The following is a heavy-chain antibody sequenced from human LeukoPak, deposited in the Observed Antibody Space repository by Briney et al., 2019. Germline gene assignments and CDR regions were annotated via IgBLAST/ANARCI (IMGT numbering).Heavy chain of an antibody. CDR3: ARARTTRGFDY. V-gene: IGHV3-33*01. Sequence: GGCLRHSCAASGFTFNSYGIHWVRQAPGKGLEWVAFIWYDGSNKYYADSVKGRFTISRDNSKNTLYLQMNSLRAEDTAVYYCARARTTRGFDYWGQGTLVTVSS. J-gene: IGHJ4*02. D-gene: IGHD4-17*01. CDR2: IWYDGSNK. CDR1: GFTFNSYG.